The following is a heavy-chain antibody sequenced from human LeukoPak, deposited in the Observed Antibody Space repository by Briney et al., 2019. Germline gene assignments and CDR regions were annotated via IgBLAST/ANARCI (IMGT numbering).Heavy chain of an antibody. D-gene: IGHD1-26*01. CDR2: INPSGGGT. CDR1: GYTFTAYF. V-gene: IGHV1-2*02. CDR3: ARGGDGTRSMNY. Sequence: SVKVSCKASGYTFTAYFMHWVRQAPGQGLEWMGWINPSGGGTNYAQKFQDRVTMTRDTSISTAYIELSGLTSDDTAVYYCARGGDGTRSMNYWGQGTLVTVSS. J-gene: IGHJ4*02.